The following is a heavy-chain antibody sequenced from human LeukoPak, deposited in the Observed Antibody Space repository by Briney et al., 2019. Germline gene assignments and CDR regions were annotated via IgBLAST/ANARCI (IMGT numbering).Heavy chain of an antibody. D-gene: IGHD3-16*02. V-gene: IGHV4-34*01. Sequence: KPSGTLSLTCAVYGGSFSGYYWSWIRQPPGKGLEWIGEINHSGSTNYNPPLKSRVTISVDTSKNQFSLKLSSVTAADTAVYYCARMYYDYVWGSYRSLDYWGQGALVTVSS. CDR1: GGSFSGYY. J-gene: IGHJ4*02. CDR2: INHSGST. CDR3: ARMYYDYVWGSYRSLDY.